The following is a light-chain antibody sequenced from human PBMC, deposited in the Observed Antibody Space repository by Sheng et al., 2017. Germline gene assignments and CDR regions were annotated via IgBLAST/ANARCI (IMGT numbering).Light chain of an antibody. J-gene: IGKJ1*01. Sequence: DIVMTQSPDSLAVSLGERATVNCKSSESVLDTSNNRNHLAWYQQKPGQPPKLLIDRASTRESGVPDRFRGSGSGTDFTLTISSLQAEDVAVYYCQQCYSTPPTFGQGTKVEIK. V-gene: IGKV4-1*01. CDR3: QQCYSTPPT. CDR2: RAS. CDR1: ESVLDTSNNRNH.